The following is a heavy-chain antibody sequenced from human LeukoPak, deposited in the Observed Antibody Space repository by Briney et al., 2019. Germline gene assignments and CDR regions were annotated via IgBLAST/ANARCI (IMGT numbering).Heavy chain of an antibody. D-gene: IGHD3-9*01. CDR1: GFTLSSYG. V-gene: IGHV3-33*01. J-gene: IGHJ4*02. CDR2: IWYDGSNK. CDR3: ASGYDILTGLQADY. Sequence: GRSLRPSCAASGFTLSSYGMHWVRQAPGKGLEWVAVIWYDGSNKYYADSVKGRFTISRDNSKNTLYLQMNSLRAEDTAVYYCASGYDILTGLQADYWGQGTLVTVSS.